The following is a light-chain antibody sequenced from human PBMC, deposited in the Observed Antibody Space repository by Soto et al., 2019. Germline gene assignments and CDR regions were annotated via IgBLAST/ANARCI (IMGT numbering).Light chain of an antibody. J-gene: IGLJ1*01. CDR1: SSDVGAYNH. CDR2: DVS. CDR3: CSYTTISTYV. V-gene: IGLV2-14*03. Sequence: QSVLTQPASVSGSPGQSITISCTGTSSDVGAYNHVSWYQHHPGKAPKLMIYDVSSRPSGVSNRFSGSKSGNTASLTISGLQADDDTDYYCCSYTTISTYVFGTGNKVTV.